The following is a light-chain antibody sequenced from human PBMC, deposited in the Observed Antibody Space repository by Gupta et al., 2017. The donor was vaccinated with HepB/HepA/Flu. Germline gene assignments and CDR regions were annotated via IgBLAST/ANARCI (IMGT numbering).Light chain of an antibody. J-gene: IGLJ3*02. Sequence: QSVLTQPPSASGTPGQRVTISCSGSSSNIGINYVYWYQQLPGTAPKLLIYRNNQRPSGVPDRFSGSKSGTSASLAISGLRSEDEGDYYCAVWDDRRSGGVFGGGTKLTDL. CDR2: RNN. CDR3: AVWDDRRSGGV. CDR1: SSNIGINY. V-gene: IGLV1-47*01.